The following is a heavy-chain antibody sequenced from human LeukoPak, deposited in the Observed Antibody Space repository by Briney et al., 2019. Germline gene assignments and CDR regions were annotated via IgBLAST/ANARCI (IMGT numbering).Heavy chain of an antibody. CDR3: AKDMWRFGELDYDY. V-gene: IGHV3-43*02. CDR2: ISGDGGST. Sequence: TGGSLRLACAASGFTFDDYAMHWVRQAPGKGLEWVSLISGDGGSTYYADSVKGRFTISRDNSKNSLYLQMNSLRTEDTALYYCAKDMWRFGELDYDYWGQGTLVTVSS. D-gene: IGHD3-10*01. J-gene: IGHJ4*02. CDR1: GFTFDDYA.